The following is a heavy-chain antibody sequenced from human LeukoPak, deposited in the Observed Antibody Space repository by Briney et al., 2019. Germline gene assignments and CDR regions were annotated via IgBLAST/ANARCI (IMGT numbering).Heavy chain of an antibody. V-gene: IGHV3-23*01. CDR1: GFTFSSHA. D-gene: IGHD2-2*01. J-gene: IGHJ4*02. Sequence: GGSLRLSCAASGFTFSSHALSWVRQAPGKGLEWVSSLSGSGYNTYYADSVKGRFTISRDNSKNTVYLQMNSLRAEDTAVYYCVKDLYGTRYFDYWGQGTLVTVSS. CDR3: VKDLYGTRYFDY. CDR2: LSGSGYNT.